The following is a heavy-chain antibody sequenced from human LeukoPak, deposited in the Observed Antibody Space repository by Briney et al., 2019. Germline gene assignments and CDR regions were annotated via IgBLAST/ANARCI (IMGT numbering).Heavy chain of an antibody. CDR1: EFSVGSNY. CDR3: AKSGGSGYSEYYYDY. J-gene: IGHJ4*02. D-gene: IGHD3-22*01. V-gene: IGHV3-23*01. Sequence: GGSLRLSCAASEFSVGSNYMTWVRQAPGKGLEWVSAISTSGGSANYADSVKGRFTISRDNSENTLSLQMNSLRAEDTAVYYCAKSGGSGYSEYYYDYWGQGTLVTVSS. CDR2: ISTSGGSA.